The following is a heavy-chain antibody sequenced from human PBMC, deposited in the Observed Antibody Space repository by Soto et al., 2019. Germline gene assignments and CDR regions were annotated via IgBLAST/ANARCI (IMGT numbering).Heavy chain of an antibody. CDR2: IYYSGST. D-gene: IGHD3-3*01. CDR1: GRSINSAGYY. CDR3: ARVQKIFGIITVFDY. V-gene: IGHV4-31*03. Sequence: SETLSVTCTVSGRSINSAGYYSSWLRPHPGHGLEWIGNIYYSGSTNYNPSLKSRVTISIDTSKNHFSLTLSSATAPAKAVYYCARVQKIFGIITVFDYWCQGTLVTLSS. J-gene: IGHJ4*02.